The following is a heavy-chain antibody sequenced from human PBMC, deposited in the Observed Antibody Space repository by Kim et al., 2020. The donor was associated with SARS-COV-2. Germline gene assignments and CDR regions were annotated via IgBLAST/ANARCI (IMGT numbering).Heavy chain of an antibody. CDR3: ATANFDWLFRHFDY. CDR2: FDPEDGET. D-gene: IGHD3-9*01. Sequence: ASVKVSCKVSGYTLTELSMHWVRQAPGKGLEWMGGFDPEDGETIYAQKFQGRVTMTEDTSTDTAYMELSSLRSDDTAVYYCATANFDWLFRHFDYWGQGTLVTVSS. J-gene: IGHJ4*02. CDR1: GYTLTELS. V-gene: IGHV1-24*01.